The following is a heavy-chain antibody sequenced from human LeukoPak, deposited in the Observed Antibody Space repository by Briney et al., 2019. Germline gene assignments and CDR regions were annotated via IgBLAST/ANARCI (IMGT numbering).Heavy chain of an antibody. D-gene: IGHD3-9*01. CDR2: INPNSGGT. J-gene: IGHJ4*02. V-gene: IGHV1-2*04. CDR1: GYTFTGYY. CDR3: ARGLTYDILTGYQY. Sequence: ASVKVSCKASGYTFTGYYMHWVRQAPGQGLEWMGWINPNSGGTNYAQKFQGWVTMTRDTSISTAYMELNSLRAEDTAVYYCARGLTYDILTGYQYWGQGTLVTVSS.